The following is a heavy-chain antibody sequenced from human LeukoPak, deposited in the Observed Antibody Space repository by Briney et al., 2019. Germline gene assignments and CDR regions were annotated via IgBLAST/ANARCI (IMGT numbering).Heavy chain of an antibody. D-gene: IGHD6-19*01. Sequence: ASVTVSCKASGYTFTGYYLHWVRQAPGQGLEWMGWINPNSGGAKYAQNFQDRVTMNRDMSINTAYLELSRLRSDDTAVYYCARDQIIAVAGTNWFDPWGQGTLVTVSS. CDR3: ARDQIIAVAGTNWFDP. CDR2: INPNSGGA. V-gene: IGHV1-2*02. CDR1: GYTFTGYY. J-gene: IGHJ5*02.